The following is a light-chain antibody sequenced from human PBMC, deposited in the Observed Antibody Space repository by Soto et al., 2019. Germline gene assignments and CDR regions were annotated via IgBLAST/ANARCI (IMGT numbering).Light chain of an antibody. J-gene: IGKJ5*01. CDR3: QQRSNWPA. V-gene: IGKV3-11*01. CDR2: DAS. Sequence: EIVLTQSPATLSLSPGERATLSCRASQSVSSNLAWYQQKPGQAPRLLIYDASTRSTGIPARFSGSGSGTDFTLTSSSLEPEDFAVYYCQQRSNWPAFGQGTRLEIK. CDR1: QSVSSN.